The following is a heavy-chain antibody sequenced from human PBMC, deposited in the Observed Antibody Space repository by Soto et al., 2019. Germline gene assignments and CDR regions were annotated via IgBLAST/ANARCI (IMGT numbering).Heavy chain of an antibody. D-gene: IGHD3-22*01. Sequence: PGGSLRLSCEASGFTYAKYAMSWVRQAPGKGLEWVSGISGDAGRTFYADSVKGRFTISRDNSKNTVYPQMNSLRVEDTAVYYCVKDTVVVINGGDFDYWGQGTLVTVSS. J-gene: IGHJ4*02. V-gene: IGHV3-23*01. CDR2: ISGDAGRT. CDR1: GFTYAKYA. CDR3: VKDTVVVINGGDFDY.